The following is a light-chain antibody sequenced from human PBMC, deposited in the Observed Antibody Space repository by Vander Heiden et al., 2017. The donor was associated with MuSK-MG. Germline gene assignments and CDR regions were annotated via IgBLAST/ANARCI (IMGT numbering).Light chain of an antibody. J-gene: IGLJ3*02. CDR1: STNVGAYNY. CDR2: DVS. CDR3: CSYAGTSSWL. Sequence: QSALTQPRSVSGSPGQSVTISCTGTSTNVGAYNYVSWYQHRPGRAPQLLLHDVSQRPSGVPPRFSGSKSGNTASLTISGLQAADEADYFCCSYAGTSSWLFGGGTKVTVL. V-gene: IGLV2-11*01.